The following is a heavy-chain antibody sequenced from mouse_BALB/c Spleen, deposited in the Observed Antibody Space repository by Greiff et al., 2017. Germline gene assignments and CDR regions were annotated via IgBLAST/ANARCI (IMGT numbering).Heavy chain of an antibody. Sequence: EVQLVESGGGLVKPGGSLKLSCAASGFTFSSYAMSWVRQSPEKRLEWVAEISSGGSYTYYPDTVTGRFTISRDNAKNTLYLEMSSLRSEDTAMYYCARGLGRGAMDYWGQGTSVTVSS. CDR3: ARGLGRGAMDY. V-gene: IGHV5-9-4*01. D-gene: IGHD4-1*01. CDR2: ISSGGSYT. CDR1: GFTFSSYA. J-gene: IGHJ4*01.